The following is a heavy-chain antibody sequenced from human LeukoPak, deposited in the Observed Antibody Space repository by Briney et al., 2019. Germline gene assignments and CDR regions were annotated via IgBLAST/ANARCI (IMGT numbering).Heavy chain of an antibody. CDR1: GGSFSGYY. CDR3: ARTTAVRIFDY. CDR2: INRSGST. D-gene: IGHD1-14*01. J-gene: IGHJ4*02. V-gene: IGHV4-34*01. Sequence: SETLSLTCAVYGGSFSGYYWSWIRQPPGKGLEWIGEINRSGSTNYNPSLKSRVTISVDTSKNQFSLKLSSVTAADTAVYYCARTTAVRIFDYWGQGTLVTVSS.